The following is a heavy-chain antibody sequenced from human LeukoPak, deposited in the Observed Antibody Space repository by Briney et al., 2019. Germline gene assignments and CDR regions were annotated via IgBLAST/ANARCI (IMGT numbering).Heavy chain of an antibody. CDR2: ISSSSSYI. Sequence: GGSLRLSCAASGFTFSSYSMNWVRQAPGKGLEWVPSISSSSSYIYYADSVKGRFTISRDNAKNSLYLQMNSLRAEDTAVYYCARGLSTIFGVVITALKYWGQGTLVTVSS. CDR3: ARGLSTIFGVVITALKY. J-gene: IGHJ4*02. V-gene: IGHV3-21*01. CDR1: GFTFSSYS. D-gene: IGHD3-3*01.